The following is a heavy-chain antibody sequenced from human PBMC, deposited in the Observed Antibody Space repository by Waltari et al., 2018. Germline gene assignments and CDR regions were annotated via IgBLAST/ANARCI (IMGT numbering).Heavy chain of an antibody. CDR1: GYSISSGYY. J-gene: IGHJ4*02. V-gene: IGHV4-38-2*02. D-gene: IGHD4-17*01. CDR3: AREAHTHGDYDY. CDR2: IYHSGST. Sequence: QVQLQESGPGLVKPSETLSLTCAVSGYSISSGYYWGWIRQPPGKGLEWIGRIYHSGSTYYNPSRKSRVTISVDTSKNQFSLKLSSVTAADTAVYYCAREAHTHGDYDYWGQGTLVTVSS.